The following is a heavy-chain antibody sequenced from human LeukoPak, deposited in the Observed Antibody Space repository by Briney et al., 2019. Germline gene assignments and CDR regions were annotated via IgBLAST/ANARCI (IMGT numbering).Heavy chain of an antibody. CDR2: ISISGNTI. J-gene: IGHJ6*02. D-gene: IGHD3-16*01. CDR1: GVTFSSYS. Sequence: EGSLRLSCAASGVTFSSYSMNWVRRAPGKGLEWVSYISISGNTISYADSVKGRFTISRDNAKNSLYLQMNSLRDEDTAVYYCVLSHYGMDVWGQGTTVTVSS. V-gene: IGHV3-48*02. CDR3: VLSHYGMDV.